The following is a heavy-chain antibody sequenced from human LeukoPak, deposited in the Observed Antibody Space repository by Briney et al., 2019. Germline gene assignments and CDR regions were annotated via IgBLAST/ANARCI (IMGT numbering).Heavy chain of an antibody. CDR3: ARDAGRGYNYGPHFDY. D-gene: IGHD5-18*01. CDR2: ISSSTSSI. V-gene: IGHV3-21*01. J-gene: IGHJ4*02. Sequence: PGGSLRLSCAASGFTFSSFSLTWVRQAPGKGLEWVSSISSSTSSIYYADSVKGRFTISRDNAKNSLYLQMNSLRAEDTAVYYCARDAGRGYNYGPHFDYWGQGTLVTVSS. CDR1: GFTFSSFS.